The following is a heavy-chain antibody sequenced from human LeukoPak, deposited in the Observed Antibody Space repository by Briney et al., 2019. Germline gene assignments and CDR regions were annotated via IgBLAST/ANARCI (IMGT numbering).Heavy chain of an antibody. Sequence: GGSLRLSCAASGFTFSNFGMHWVRQAPGKGLEWVAIISYDGSNKYYADSVKGRFTISRDNSKNTLYLQMNSLRAEDTAVYYCARGGNTIFGVVIIAYFDYWGQGTLVTVSS. V-gene: IGHV3-30*03. J-gene: IGHJ4*02. CDR2: ISYDGSNK. D-gene: IGHD3-3*01. CDR3: ARGGNTIFGVVIIAYFDY. CDR1: GFTFSNFG.